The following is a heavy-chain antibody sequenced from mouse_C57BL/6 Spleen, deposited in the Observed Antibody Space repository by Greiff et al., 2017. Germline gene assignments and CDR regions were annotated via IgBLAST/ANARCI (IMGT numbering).Heavy chain of an antibody. Sequence: VHLQQSGPELVKPGASVKISCKASGYAFSSSWMNWVKQRPGKGLEWIGRVYPGDGDTNYNGKFKGKATLPAAKSSSPAYMQLSSLTSEDSAVYYGAREAPLDVWGTGTTVTVSS. J-gene: IGHJ1*03. CDR3: AREAPLDV. CDR1: GYAFSSSW. CDR2: VYPGDGDT. V-gene: IGHV1-82*01.